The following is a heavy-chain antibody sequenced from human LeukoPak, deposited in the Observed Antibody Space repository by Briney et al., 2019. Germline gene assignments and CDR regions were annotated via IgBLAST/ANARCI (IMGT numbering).Heavy chain of an antibody. J-gene: IGHJ6*03. Sequence: SETLSLTCAVYGGSFSGYYWSWIRQPPGKGLEWIGEINHSGSTNYNPSLKSRVTISVDTSKNQFSLKLSSVTAADTAVYYCARGGGSYYYYYMDVWGKGTTVTVSS. CDR2: INHSGST. CDR3: ARGGGSYYYYYMDV. V-gene: IGHV4-34*01. D-gene: IGHD1-26*01. CDR1: GGSFSGYY.